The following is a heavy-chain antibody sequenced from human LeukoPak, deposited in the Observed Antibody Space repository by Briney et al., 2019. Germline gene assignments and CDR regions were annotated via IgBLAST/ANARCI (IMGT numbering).Heavy chain of an antibody. CDR1: GGSFSGYY. CDR3: ARDWNRYAY. CDR2: INHSGST. D-gene: IGHD1-1*01. V-gene: IGHV4-34*01. J-gene: IGHJ4*02. Sequence: SETLSLTCAVYGGSFSGYYWSWIRQPPGKGLEWIGEINHSGSTDYNPSLKSRVTISVDTSKSQFSLYMDSVTAADTAVYYCARDWNRYAYWGQGTLVTVSS.